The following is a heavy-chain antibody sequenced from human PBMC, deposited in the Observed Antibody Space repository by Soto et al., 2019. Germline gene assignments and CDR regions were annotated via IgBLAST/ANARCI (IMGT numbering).Heavy chain of an antibody. J-gene: IGHJ6*02. V-gene: IGHV1-69*01. CDR2: IIPMSRTA. Sequence: QVQLVQSGAEVKKPGSSVKVSCKASGGTFSTYGVNWVRQAPGQGLEWMGGIIPMSRTASYAQRFQGRVTITADESTSTAYMELSSLTSEDTAVYYCASQPPYSSGRKYHYGMDVWGQGTTVTVSS. D-gene: IGHD6-19*01. CDR3: ASQPPYSSGRKYHYGMDV. CDR1: GGTFSTYG.